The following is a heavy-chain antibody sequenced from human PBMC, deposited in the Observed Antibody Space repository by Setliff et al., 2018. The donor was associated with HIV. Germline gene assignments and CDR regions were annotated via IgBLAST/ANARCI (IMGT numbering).Heavy chain of an antibody. D-gene: IGHD1-26*01. CDR1: GGTFNTYT. Sequence: SVKVSCKASGGTFNTYTITWVRQAPGQGLEWMGGIIPFTGTTNYAQKFQGRVTITADESTLTAYMELSSLTSEDTAVYFCARGTGSYSYFDSWGLGTLVTVSS. CDR3: ARGTGSYSYFDS. V-gene: IGHV1-69*13. J-gene: IGHJ4*02. CDR2: IIPFTGTT.